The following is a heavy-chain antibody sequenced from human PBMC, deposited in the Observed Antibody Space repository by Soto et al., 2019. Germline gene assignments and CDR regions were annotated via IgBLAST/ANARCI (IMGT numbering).Heavy chain of an antibody. J-gene: IGHJ1*01. CDR1: GASISSRSYH. V-gene: IGHV4-39*01. CDR3: ARRVGAVPSQD. D-gene: IGHD1-26*01. Sequence: SETLSLTCSVSGASISSRSYHWDWIRQAPGKGLEWIGSTYYSGSTYYNPSLESRGTISVDTSKNQFSLKLNSVTAADTAVYYCARRVGAVPSQDWGQGTLVTVSS. CDR2: TYYSGST.